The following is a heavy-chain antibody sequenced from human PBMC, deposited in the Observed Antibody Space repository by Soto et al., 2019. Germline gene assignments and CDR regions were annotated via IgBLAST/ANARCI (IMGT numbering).Heavy chain of an antibody. CDR1: VFSLSSTRVA. CDR2: IYWDDDK. J-gene: IGHJ4*02. D-gene: IGHD6-19*01. CDR3: AHSVVAGLGYYFDY. Sequence: QITLKESGPTLVKPTQTLTLTCTFSVFSLSSTRVAVGWIRQPPGKALEWLALIYWDDDKRYSPFLKSRLTITKDTSTNQVVLTMTNMDPVDTATYYCAHSVVAGLGYYFDYWGQGTLVTVSS. V-gene: IGHV2-5*02.